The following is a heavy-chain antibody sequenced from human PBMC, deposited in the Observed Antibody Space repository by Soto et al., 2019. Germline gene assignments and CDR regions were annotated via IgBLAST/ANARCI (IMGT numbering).Heavy chain of an antibody. CDR2: IIPIFGTA. D-gene: IGHD2-15*01. CDR1: GGTFSSYA. CDR3: ARGYCSGGSCYGARYYYGMDV. J-gene: IGHJ6*02. Sequence: QVQLVQSGAEVKKPGSSVKVSCKASGGTFSSYAISWVRQAPGQGLEWMGGIIPIFGTANYAQKFQGRVTITPDKSTSTAYMELSSLRSEDTAVYYCARGYCSGGSCYGARYYYGMDVWGQGTTVTVSS. V-gene: IGHV1-69*06.